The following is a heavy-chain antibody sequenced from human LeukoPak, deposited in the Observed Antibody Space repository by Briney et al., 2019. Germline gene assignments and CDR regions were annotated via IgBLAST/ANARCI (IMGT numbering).Heavy chain of an antibody. Sequence: ASVKVSCKASGYTFTSYYMHWVRQAPGQGLEWMGWINPNSGGTNYAQKFQGWVTMTRDTSISTAYMELSRLRSDDTAVYYCARSYCSGGSCYPYYYYGMDVWGQGTTVTVSS. CDR1: GYTFTSYY. CDR3: ARSYCSGGSCYPYYYYGMDV. CDR2: INPNSGGT. J-gene: IGHJ6*02. D-gene: IGHD2-15*01. V-gene: IGHV1-2*04.